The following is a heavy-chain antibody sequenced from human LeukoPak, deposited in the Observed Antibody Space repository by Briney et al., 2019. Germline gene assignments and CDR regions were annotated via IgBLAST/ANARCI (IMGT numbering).Heavy chain of an antibody. V-gene: IGHV3-33*03. Sequence: GGSLRLSCAASGFTFSTSGMNWVRQAPGKGLEWVAVIWSDGSEKRYADSVKGRFTISRDNSKNTLYLQMNSLRAEDTAVYYCVSGSDTSGYYFYWGQGTLVTVSS. J-gene: IGHJ4*02. CDR3: VSGSDTSGYYFY. D-gene: IGHD3-22*01. CDR1: GFTFSTSG. CDR2: IWSDGSEK.